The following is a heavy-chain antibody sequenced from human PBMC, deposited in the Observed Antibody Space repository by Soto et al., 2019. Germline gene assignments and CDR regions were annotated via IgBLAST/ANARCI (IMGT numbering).Heavy chain of an antibody. Sequence: GASVKVSCKTSGGTFSNDIITWVRQAPGQRLEWMGWINAGNGNTKYSQKFQGRVTITRDTSASTAYMEVSSLRSEDTAVYYCARAAYYYDSSGYYPGDYWGQGSLVTVSS. CDR1: GGTFSNDI. CDR2: INAGNGNT. D-gene: IGHD3-22*01. V-gene: IGHV1-3*01. CDR3: ARAAYYYDSSGYYPGDY. J-gene: IGHJ4*02.